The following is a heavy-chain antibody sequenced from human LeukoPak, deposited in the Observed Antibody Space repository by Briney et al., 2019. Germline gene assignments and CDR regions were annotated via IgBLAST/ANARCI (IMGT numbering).Heavy chain of an antibody. V-gene: IGHV4-34*01. CDR1: GGSFSGYY. J-gene: IGHJ4*02. CDR3: ARGWDIVVVVAATPFDY. CDR2: INHSGST. D-gene: IGHD2-15*01. Sequence: SETLSLTCAVYGGSFSGYYWSWIRQPPGKGLEGIGEINHSGSTNYDPSLKSRVTISVDTSKNQFSLKLSSVTAADTAVYYCARGWDIVVVVAATPFDYWGQGTLVTVSS.